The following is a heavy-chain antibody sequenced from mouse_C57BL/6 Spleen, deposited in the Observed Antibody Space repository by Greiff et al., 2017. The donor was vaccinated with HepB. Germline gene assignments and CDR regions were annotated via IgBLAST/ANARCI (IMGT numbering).Heavy chain of an antibody. V-gene: IGHV5-9-1*02. J-gene: IGHJ4*01. CDR3: TREEGHYYAMDY. CDR2: ISSGGDYI. CDR1: GFTFSSYA. Sequence: EVMLVESGEGLVKPGGSLKLSCAASGFTFSSYAMSWVRQTPEKRLEWVAYISSGGDYIYYADTVKGRFTISRDNARNTLYLQMSSLKSEDTAMYYCTREEGHYYAMDYWGQGTSVTVSS.